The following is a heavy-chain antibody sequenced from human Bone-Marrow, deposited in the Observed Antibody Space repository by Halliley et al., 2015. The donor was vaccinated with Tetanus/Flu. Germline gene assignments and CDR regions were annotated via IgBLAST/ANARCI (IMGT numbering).Heavy chain of an antibody. V-gene: IGHV4-59*01. Sequence: LRLSCTVSGASISSYYWTWIRQPPRRGLEWIGYISYSGNTNYNPSLKSRGTISLDTSKNQFSLRVRSVTAADTAVYYCARVMLDEPAEYFQHWGPGTLVTVSS. J-gene: IGHJ1*01. D-gene: IGHD3-10*02. CDR3: ARVMLDEPAEYFQH. CDR1: GASISSYY. CDR2: ISYSGNT.